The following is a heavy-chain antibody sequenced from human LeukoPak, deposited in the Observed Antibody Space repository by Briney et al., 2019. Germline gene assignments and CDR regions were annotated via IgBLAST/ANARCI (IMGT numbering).Heavy chain of an antibody. V-gene: IGHV4-31*03. CDR3: ARVRLSRFDP. D-gene: IGHD3-10*01. CDR2: IYYSGST. CDR1: GGSISSGGYY. J-gene: IGHJ5*02. Sequence: PSETLSLTCTVSGGSISSGGYYWSWIRQHPGKGLEWIGYIYYSGSTYYNPSLKSRVTISVDTSKNQFSLKLSSATAADTAVYYCARVRLSRFDPWGQGTLVTVSS.